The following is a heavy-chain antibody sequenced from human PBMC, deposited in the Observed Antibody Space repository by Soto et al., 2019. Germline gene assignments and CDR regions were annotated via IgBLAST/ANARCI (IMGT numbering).Heavy chain of an antibody. CDR2: ISRSGGSP. CDR3: AKAPAYGDSHWYFDL. CDR1: GFTCSSYA. V-gene: IGHV3-23*01. Sequence: EVQLLESGGGLVQPGGSLRLSCAASGFTCSSYAMSCFRQAPGRGLEWVFGISRSGGSPHYADSVKGRFTIARDNSKNTLYVQMNSLIAQDTAVYYCAKAPAYGDSHWYFDLLGRGTLVTVS. J-gene: IGHJ2*01. D-gene: IGHD4-17*01.